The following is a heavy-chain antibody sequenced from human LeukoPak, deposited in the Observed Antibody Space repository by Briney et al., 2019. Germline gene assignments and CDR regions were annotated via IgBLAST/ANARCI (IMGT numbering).Heavy chain of an antibody. CDR1: GGSFSGYY. CDR3: ARRGGYFDY. J-gene: IGHJ4*02. D-gene: IGHD3-16*01. CDR2: INHSGST. Sequence: SETLSLTCAVYGGSFSGYYWSWIRQPPGKGREWIGEINHSGSTNYNPSLKSRVTISVDTSKNQFSLKLSSVTAADPAVYYCARRGGYFDYWGQGTLVTVSS. V-gene: IGHV4-34*01.